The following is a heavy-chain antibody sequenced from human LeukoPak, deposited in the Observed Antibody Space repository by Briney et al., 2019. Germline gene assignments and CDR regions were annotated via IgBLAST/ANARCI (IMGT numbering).Heavy chain of an antibody. CDR1: GYTFTGYY. J-gene: IGHJ4*02. D-gene: IGHD2-2*01. V-gene: IGHV1-2*02. CDR3: ARAVVPAAHDY. Sequence: ASVKVSCKASGYTFTGYYIHWVRHWMRQAPGQGLEWMGWINPNNGGTNYAQKFLGRVTMTRDTSISTAYMELSRLRSDDTAVYYCARAVVPAAHDYWGQGTLVTVSS. CDR2: INPNNGGT.